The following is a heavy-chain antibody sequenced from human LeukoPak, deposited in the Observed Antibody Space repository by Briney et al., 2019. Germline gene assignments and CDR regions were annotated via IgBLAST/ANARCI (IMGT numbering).Heavy chain of an antibody. CDR3: ARDRYGDHTYFDY. Sequence: SETLSLTCAVFGGSISSGGYSWSWIRQPPGKGLEWIGYIYHSGSTYYNPSLKSRVTISVDRSKNQFSLKLSSVTAADTAVYYCARDRYGDHTYFDYWGQGTLVTVSS. J-gene: IGHJ4*02. CDR2: IYHSGST. V-gene: IGHV4-30-2*01. CDR1: GGSISSGGYS. D-gene: IGHD4-17*01.